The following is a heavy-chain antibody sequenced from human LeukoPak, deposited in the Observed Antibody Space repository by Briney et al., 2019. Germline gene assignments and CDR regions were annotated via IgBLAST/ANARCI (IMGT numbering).Heavy chain of an antibody. V-gene: IGHV3-30*02. CDR3: ARENQERGYIFGTASPFDF. CDR1: GFTFSSYG. J-gene: IGHJ4*02. CDR2: IRYDGSNK. D-gene: IGHD5-18*01. Sequence: GGSLRLSCAASGFTFSSYGMHWVRQAPGKGLEWVAFIRYDGSNKYYADSVKGRFTISRDNSKNTLYLQMHSLRADDTAIYYCARENQERGYIFGTASPFDFWGQGTVVTVSS.